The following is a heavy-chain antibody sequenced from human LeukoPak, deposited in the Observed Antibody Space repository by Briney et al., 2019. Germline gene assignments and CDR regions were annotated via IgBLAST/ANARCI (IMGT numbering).Heavy chain of an antibody. CDR1: GGSISSGSYY. CDR3: ARDGGVVVPAAHFDY. Sequence: SETLSLTCTVSGGSISSGSYYWSWIRQPAGKGLEWIGRIYTSGSTNYNPSLKSRVTISVDTSKNQFSLKLSSVTAADTAVYYRARDGGVVVPAAHFDYWGQGTLVTVSS. D-gene: IGHD2-2*01. J-gene: IGHJ4*02. CDR2: IYTSGST. V-gene: IGHV4-61*02.